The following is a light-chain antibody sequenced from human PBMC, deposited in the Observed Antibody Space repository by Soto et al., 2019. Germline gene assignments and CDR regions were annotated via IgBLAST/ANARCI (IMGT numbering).Light chain of an antibody. Sequence: DIQMTQSPSTLSAYVGDRVTITCRVRQSISSWLAWYQQKPGKPPKLLIYDASRLESGVPSRFSGSGSGTEFTLTISSMQPDDFATFYCQQYNGYSRTFGQGTKVDIK. V-gene: IGKV1-5*01. CDR2: DAS. J-gene: IGKJ1*01. CDR3: QQYNGYSRT. CDR1: QSISSW.